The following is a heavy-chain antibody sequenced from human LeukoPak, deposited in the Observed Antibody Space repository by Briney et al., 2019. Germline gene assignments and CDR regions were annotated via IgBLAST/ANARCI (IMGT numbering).Heavy chain of an antibody. J-gene: IGHJ6*03. CDR2: ISSSGSTI. V-gene: IGHV3-48*03. D-gene: IGHD3-16*02. Sequence: GGSLRLSCAASGFTFSSYEMNWVRQAPGKGLEWVSYISSSGSTIYYADSVKGRFTISRDNAKNSLYLQMNSLRAEDTAVYYCARDREDRDYVWGSYRYYYYYYMDVWGKGTTVTISS. CDR1: GFTFSSYE. CDR3: ARDREDRDYVWGSYRYYYYYYMDV.